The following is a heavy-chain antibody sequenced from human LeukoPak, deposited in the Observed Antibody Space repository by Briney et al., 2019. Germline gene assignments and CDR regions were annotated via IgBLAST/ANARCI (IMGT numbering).Heavy chain of an antibody. V-gene: IGHV1-8*01. CDR3: ARGSLFDYGERYFVL. J-gene: IGHJ2*01. Sequence: SVKLFCNASGYTFTSIDINWVPQATEQGLEGRRCLNPNSGNTVYAQNFEGRVTMTRNTSISTAYMELSSLRSEDMTVYYWARGSLFDYGERYFVLWGGGALVTVSS. CDR1: GYTFTSID. CDR2: LNPNSGNT. D-gene: IGHD4-17*01.